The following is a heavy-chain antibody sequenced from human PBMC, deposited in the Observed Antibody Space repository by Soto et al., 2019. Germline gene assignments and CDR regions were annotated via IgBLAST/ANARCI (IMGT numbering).Heavy chain of an antibody. J-gene: IGHJ5*02. CDR3: ARGSTMFYNWFDP. D-gene: IGHD3-10*02. V-gene: IGHV4-31*03. CDR1: GGSISSGGYY. CDR2: IYYSGST. Sequence: PSETLSLTCTVSGGSISSGGYYWSWIRQHPGKGLEWIGYIYYSGSTYYNPSLKSRVTISVDRSKNQFSLKLSSVTAADTAVYYCARGSTMFYNWFDPWGQGTLVTVSS.